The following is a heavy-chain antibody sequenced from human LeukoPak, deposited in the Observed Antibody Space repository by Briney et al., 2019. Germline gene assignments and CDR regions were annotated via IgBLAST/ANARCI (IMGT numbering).Heavy chain of an antibody. CDR3: ARNHPDDYFDY. J-gene: IGHJ4*02. CDR1: GYTFTNYA. Sequence: RASVKVSFKASGYTFTNYAMNWVRQAPGQGLEWMGWINTNTGNPTYAQGFTGRFVFSLDTSVSTAYLQISSLKAEDTAVYYCARNHPDDYFDYWGQGTLVTVSS. D-gene: IGHD1-14*01. CDR2: INTNTGNP. V-gene: IGHV7-4-1*02.